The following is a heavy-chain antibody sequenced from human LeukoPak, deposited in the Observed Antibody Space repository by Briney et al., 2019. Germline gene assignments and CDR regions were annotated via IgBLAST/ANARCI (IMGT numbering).Heavy chain of an antibody. Sequence: SVKVSCKASGATFSSYAISWVRQAPGQGLEWMGGIIPIFGTANYAQKFQGRVTMTRDTSISTAYMELSRLRSDDTAVYYCARSVEWSIFMDVWGKGTTVTVSS. V-gene: IGHV1-69*05. CDR1: GATFSSYA. CDR2: IIPIFGTA. CDR3: ARSVEWSIFMDV. D-gene: IGHD3-3*01. J-gene: IGHJ6*04.